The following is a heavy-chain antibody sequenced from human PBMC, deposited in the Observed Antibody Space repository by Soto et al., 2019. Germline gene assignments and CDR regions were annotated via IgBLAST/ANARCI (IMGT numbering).Heavy chain of an antibody. CDR1: GYSFTSYW. D-gene: IGHD3-22*01. Sequence: PGESLKISCKGSGYSFTSYWIGWVRQVPGKGLEWMGIIYPGDSDTRYSPSFQGQVTISADKSISTAYLQWSSLKASDTAMYYCARRYDSSGYYYWDLDYWGQGTLVTVSS. CDR2: IYPGDSDT. CDR3: ARRYDSSGYYYWDLDY. J-gene: IGHJ4*02. V-gene: IGHV5-51*01.